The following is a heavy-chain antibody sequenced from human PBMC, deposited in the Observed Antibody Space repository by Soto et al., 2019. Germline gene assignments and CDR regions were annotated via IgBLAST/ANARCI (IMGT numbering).Heavy chain of an antibody. J-gene: IGHJ6*02. V-gene: IGHV1-3*01. D-gene: IGHD3-16*01. Sequence: GASVKGSCKASGYTFTIYAMHCGRQAPGQRLEWMGWINAGNGNTKYSQKFQGRVTITRDTSASTAYMELSSLRSEDTAVYYCARVRGGYYYYGMDVWGQGTTVTVSS. CDR3: ARVRGGYYYYGMDV. CDR1: GYTFTIYA. CDR2: INAGNGNT.